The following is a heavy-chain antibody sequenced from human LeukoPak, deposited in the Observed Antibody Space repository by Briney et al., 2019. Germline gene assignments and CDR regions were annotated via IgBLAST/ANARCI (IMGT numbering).Heavy chain of an antibody. CDR3: ARDRYYYDSSGYRMFDP. Sequence: GASVKVSCKASEGTFSNFAISWVRQAPGQGLEWMGWISVYNGNTNYAQKFQGRVTMTTDTSTSTAYMELRSLRSDDTAVYYCARDRYYYDSSGYRMFDPWGQGTLVTVSS. J-gene: IGHJ5*02. D-gene: IGHD3-22*01. CDR2: ISVYNGNT. CDR1: EGTFSNFA. V-gene: IGHV1-18*01.